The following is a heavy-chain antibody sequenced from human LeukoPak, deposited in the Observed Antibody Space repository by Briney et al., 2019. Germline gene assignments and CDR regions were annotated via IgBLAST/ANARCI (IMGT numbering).Heavy chain of an antibody. D-gene: IGHD3-22*01. CDR2: INVGNGNT. Sequence: ASVKVSCKASGYTFTHYAMHWVRQAPGQRLEWMGWINVGNGNTKYSQKFQGRVTITRDTSASTAYMELNSLRSEDTAVYYCARDYYDSSGAISFDYWGQGTLVTVSS. V-gene: IGHV1-3*01. J-gene: IGHJ4*02. CDR1: GYTFTHYA. CDR3: ARDYYDSSGAISFDY.